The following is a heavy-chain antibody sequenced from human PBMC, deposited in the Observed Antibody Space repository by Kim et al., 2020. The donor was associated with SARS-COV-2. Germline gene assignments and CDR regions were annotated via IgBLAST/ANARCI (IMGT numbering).Heavy chain of an antibody. CDR3: ARGKHRYYGSGSSPEQFDY. J-gene: IGHJ4*02. CDR2: IIPIFGTA. V-gene: IGHV1-69*13. D-gene: IGHD3-10*01. Sequence: SVKVSCKASGGTFSSYAISWVRQAPGQGLEWMGGIIPIFGTANYAQKFQGRVTITADESTSTAYMELSSLRSEDTAVYYCARGKHRYYGSGSSPEQFDYWGQGTLVTVSS. CDR1: GGTFSSYA.